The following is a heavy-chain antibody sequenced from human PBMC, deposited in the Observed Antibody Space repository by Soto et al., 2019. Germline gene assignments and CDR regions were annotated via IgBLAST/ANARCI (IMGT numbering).Heavy chain of an antibody. D-gene: IGHD2-21*01. V-gene: IGHV3-11*06. CDR2: ISPKSTYR. CDR1: GFPFSDYY. J-gene: IGHJ4*02. Sequence: GSLRLSCATSGFPFSDYYMSWIRQAPGKGLEWLSHISPKSTYRNYADSVKGRFTISRDNTKSSLFLQMNSLGVEDTAVYYCARGGGGGLFEHWGQGVLVTVS. CDR3: ARGGGGGLFEH.